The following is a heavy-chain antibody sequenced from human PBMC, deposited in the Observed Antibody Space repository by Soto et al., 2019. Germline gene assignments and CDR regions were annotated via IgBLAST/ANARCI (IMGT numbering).Heavy chain of an antibody. CDR3: ARFNWYFDL. J-gene: IGHJ2*01. CDR1: GGSISSYY. Sequence: QVQLQESGPGLVKPSETLSLTCTVSGGSISSYYWSWIRQPPGKGLEWIGYIYYSGSTNYTPSLKSRLTISVDTSKNHFSLKLSSVTAADTAVYYCARFNWYFDLWGRGTLVTVSS. CDR2: IYYSGST. V-gene: IGHV4-59*08.